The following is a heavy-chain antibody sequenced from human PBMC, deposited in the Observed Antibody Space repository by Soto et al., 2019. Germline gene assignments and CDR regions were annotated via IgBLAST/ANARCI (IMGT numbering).Heavy chain of an antibody. V-gene: IGHV3-11*01. CDR1: GFTFSDYS. CDR2: ISTTSNTI. D-gene: IGHD3-10*01. Sequence: PGGSLRLSCAASGFTFSDYSMSWFRQAPGKGLEWVSYISTTSNTIYYADSVKGRFTISRDNAENSLYLQMNSLRAEDTAIYYCARRSYFDFWGKGTLVPVSS. CDR3: ARRSYFDF. J-gene: IGHJ4*02.